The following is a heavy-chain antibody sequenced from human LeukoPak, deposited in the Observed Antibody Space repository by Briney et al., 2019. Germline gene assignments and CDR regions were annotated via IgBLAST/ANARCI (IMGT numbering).Heavy chain of an antibody. CDR3: ARGRSYGDYPDYFDY. D-gene: IGHD4-17*01. J-gene: IGHJ4*02. CDR1: GGTFSSYA. V-gene: IGHV1-69*05. Sequence: SLKVSCKASGGTFSSYAISWVRQAPGQGLEGMGRIIPIFGTANYAQKFQGRVTITTDKCTSTAYMELSSLRSEDTAVYYCARGRSYGDYPDYFDYWGQGTLVTVSS. CDR2: IIPIFGTA.